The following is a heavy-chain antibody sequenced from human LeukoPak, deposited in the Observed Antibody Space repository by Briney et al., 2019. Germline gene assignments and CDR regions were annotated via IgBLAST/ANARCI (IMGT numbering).Heavy chain of an antibody. D-gene: IGHD1-26*01. CDR1: GYTFTGYY. V-gene: IGHV1-46*01. J-gene: IGHJ6*02. CDR2: INPSGGST. CDR3: ARESGLTGEGYYYYYYGMDV. Sequence: GASVKVSCKASGYTFTGYYMHWVRQAPGQGLEWMGRINPSGGSTSYAQKFQGRVTMTRDTSTSAVYMELSSLRSEDTAVYYCARESGLTGEGYYYYYYGMDVWGQGTTVTVSS.